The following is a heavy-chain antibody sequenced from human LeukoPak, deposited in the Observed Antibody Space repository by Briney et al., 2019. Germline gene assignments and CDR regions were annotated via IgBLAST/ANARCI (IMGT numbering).Heavy chain of an antibody. J-gene: IGHJ4*02. V-gene: IGHV3-30*02. D-gene: IGHD2-21*01. CDR2: IRSDGNNK. Sequence: GGSLRLSCAASGFTFSTYGMHWVRQAPGKGLEWVAFIRSDGNNKYYADSVKGRFTISRDNSKTTLYLQMNILRAEDTAVYYCARPSAVSGLAFDYWGQGTLVTVSS. CDR3: ARPSAVSGLAFDY. CDR1: GFTFSTYG.